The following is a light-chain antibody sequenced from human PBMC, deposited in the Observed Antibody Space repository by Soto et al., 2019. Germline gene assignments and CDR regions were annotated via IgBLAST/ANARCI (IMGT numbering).Light chain of an antibody. CDR2: GNS. Sequence: QSVLPQPPSVSGAPGQRVTISCTGSSSNIGAGYDVHWYQQLPGTAPKLLIYGNSNRPSGFPDRFSGSKSGTSASLAITGLQAEDEADYYCQSYDSSLSALFGGGTKLTVL. J-gene: IGLJ3*02. CDR1: SSNIGAGYD. CDR3: QSYDSSLSAL. V-gene: IGLV1-40*01.